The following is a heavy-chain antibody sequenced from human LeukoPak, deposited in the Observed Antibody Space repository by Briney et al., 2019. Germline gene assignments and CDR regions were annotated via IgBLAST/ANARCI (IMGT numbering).Heavy chain of an antibody. J-gene: IGHJ3*02. CDR1: GGSISSYY. CDR2: IYYSGST. CDR3: ARRRDAFDI. V-gene: IGHV4-59*01. Sequence: PSETLSLTCTVSGGSISSYYWSWIRQPPGRGLEWIGYIYYSGSTNYNPSLKSRVTISADTSKNQFSLKLSSVTAADTAVYFCARRRDAFDIWGQGTMVTVSS.